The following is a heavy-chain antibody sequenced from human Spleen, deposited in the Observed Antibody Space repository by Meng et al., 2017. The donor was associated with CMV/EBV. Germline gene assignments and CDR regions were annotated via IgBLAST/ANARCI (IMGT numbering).Heavy chain of an antibody. D-gene: IGHD1-1*01. CDR2: MYYSGST. J-gene: IGHJ4*02. Sequence: SETLSLTCTVSGASINSTTYYWGWIRQPPGKGLEWIGSMYYSGSTYYNPSLKSRVTISVDTSKTQFSLTLRSVTAADTAIYYCAKACLVRNDLVWFDYWGQGTLVTVSS. CDR3: AKACLVRNDLVWFDY. V-gene: IGHV4-39*07. CDR1: GASINSTTYY.